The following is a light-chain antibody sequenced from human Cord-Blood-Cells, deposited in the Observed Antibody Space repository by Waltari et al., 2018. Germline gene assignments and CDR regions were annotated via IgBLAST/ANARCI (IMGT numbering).Light chain of an antibody. V-gene: IGLV2-14*01. Sequence: QSALTQPASVSGSPGQSITISCTGTSSDVGGYNYVSWYQQHPVKAPKLMIYDVSKRPSGVSTRFSGSKSGNTASLTISGLQAEDEADYYCSSYTRSSTWVFGGGTKLTVL. CDR3: SSYTRSSTWV. CDR2: DVS. J-gene: IGLJ3*02. CDR1: SSDVGGYNY.